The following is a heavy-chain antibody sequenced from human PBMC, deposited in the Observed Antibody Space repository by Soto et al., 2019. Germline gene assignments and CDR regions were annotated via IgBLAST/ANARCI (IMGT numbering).Heavy chain of an antibody. Sequence: QVQLQESGPGLVEPSQTLSLTCTVSGGSISGEGYYWSWIRQYSGRGLEWIGYIHYSGSTYYNPSIKSRVTISVATSKTQFFLKLNSITAADAAVDYCAGAWTAEAGWANWFDRWGQGTLVIVSS. CDR2: IHYSGST. J-gene: IGHJ5*02. V-gene: IGHV4-31*03. CDR3: AGAWTAEAGWANWFDR. D-gene: IGHD6-13*01. CDR1: GGSISGEGYY.